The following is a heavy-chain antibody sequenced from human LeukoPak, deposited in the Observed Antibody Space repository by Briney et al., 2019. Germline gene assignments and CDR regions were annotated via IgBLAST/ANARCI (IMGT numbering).Heavy chain of an antibody. CDR2: ISGSGGST. V-gene: IGHV3-23*01. D-gene: IGHD3-3*01. CDR1: GCTFSSYA. J-gene: IGHJ4*02. CDR3: AKADPAYYDFWSGYYLLDY. Sequence: GGSLRLSCAASGCTFSSYAISWVRQAPGKGLEWVSAISGSGGSTYYADSVKGRFTISRDNSKNTLYLQMTSLRAEDTAVYYCAKADPAYYDFWSGYYLLDYWGQGTLVTVSS.